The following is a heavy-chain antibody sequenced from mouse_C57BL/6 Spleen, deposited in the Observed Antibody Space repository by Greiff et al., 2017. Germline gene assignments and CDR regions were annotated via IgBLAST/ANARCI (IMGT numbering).Heavy chain of an antibody. D-gene: IGHD1-1*01. CDR3: ARRGVVALYAMDY. CDR2: IYPRSGNT. CDR1: GYTFTSYG. V-gene: IGHV1-81*01. J-gene: IGHJ4*01. Sequence: QVQLQQSGAELARPGASVKLSCKASGYTFTSYGISWVKQRTGQGLEWIGEIYPRSGNTYYNEKFKGKATLTADKSSSTAYMGLRSLTSEDSAVYFCARRGVVALYAMDYWGQGTSVTVSS.